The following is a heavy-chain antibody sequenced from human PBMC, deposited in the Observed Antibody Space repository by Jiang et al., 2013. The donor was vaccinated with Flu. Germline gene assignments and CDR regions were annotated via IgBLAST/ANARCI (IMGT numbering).Heavy chain of an antibody. Sequence: VQLLESGGGLVKPGGSLRLSCAASGFTFSSYSMNWVRQAPGKGLEWVSSISSSSSYIYYADSVKGRFTISRDNAKNSLYLQMNSLRAEDTAVYYCARASGSYNAFDIWGQGTMVTVSS. CDR1: GFTFSSYS. CDR3: ARASGSYNAFDI. CDR2: ISSSSSYI. D-gene: IGHD1-26*01. J-gene: IGHJ3*02. V-gene: IGHV3-21*01.